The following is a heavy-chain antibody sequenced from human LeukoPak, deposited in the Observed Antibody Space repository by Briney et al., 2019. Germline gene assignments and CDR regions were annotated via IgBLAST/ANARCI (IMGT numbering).Heavy chain of an antibody. CDR2: ISGSSGST. D-gene: IGHD5-24*01. Sequence: GGSLRLSCAASGFTFSSYAMSWVRQAPGKGLEWVSAISGSSGSTYYADSVKGRFTISRDNSKNTLYLQMNSLRAEDTAVYYCAKARRDGYNYLHYWGQGTLVTVSS. J-gene: IGHJ4*02. V-gene: IGHV3-23*01. CDR3: AKARRDGYNYLHY. CDR1: GFTFSSYA.